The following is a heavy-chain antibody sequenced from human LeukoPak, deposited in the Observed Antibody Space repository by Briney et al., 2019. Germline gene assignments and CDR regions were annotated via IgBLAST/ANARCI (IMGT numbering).Heavy chain of an antibody. CDR2: ISSSSSYI. Sequence: GRSLRLSCAASGFTFSSYGMHWVRQAPGKGLEWVSSISSSSSYIYYADSVKGRFTISRDNAKNSLYLQMNSLRAEDTAVYYCAREVRGPGWWQHPDAFDIWGQGTMVTVSS. CDR3: AREVRGPGWWQHPDAFDI. D-gene: IGHD4-23*01. CDR1: GFTFSSYG. V-gene: IGHV3-21*01. J-gene: IGHJ3*02.